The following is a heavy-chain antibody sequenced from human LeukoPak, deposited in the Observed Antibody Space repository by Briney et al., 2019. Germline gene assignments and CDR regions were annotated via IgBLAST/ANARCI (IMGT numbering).Heavy chain of an antibody. Sequence: SETLSLTCTVSGDSMTGGGYYWSWVRQHPGKALEWVAFIYHSGTTFYNPSLESRTTLSVDTSQNQFSLKLTSVTAADTAVYYCARAVDFRNYFDYWGQGNLVTVSS. J-gene: IGHJ4*02. D-gene: IGHD3/OR15-3a*01. CDR3: ARAVDFRNYFDY. CDR1: GDSMTGGGYY. CDR2: IYHSGTT. V-gene: IGHV4-31*03.